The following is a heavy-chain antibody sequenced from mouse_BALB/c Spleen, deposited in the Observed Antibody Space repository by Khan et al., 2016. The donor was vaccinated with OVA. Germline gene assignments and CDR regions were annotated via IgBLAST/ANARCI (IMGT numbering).Heavy chain of an antibody. J-gene: IGHJ3*01. CDR1: GFTFSTYG. Sequence: EVELVESGGDLVKPGGSLKLSCAASGFTFSTYGMSWVRQTPDKRLEWVATISSGGSYTYYVDSVKGRFTISRDNAKNTLYLQMSILKSEDTAMYYCARLAYYYNSEGFAYWGQGTLVTVSA. D-gene: IGHD1-1*02. V-gene: IGHV5-6*01. CDR2: ISSGGSYT. CDR3: ARLAYYYNSEGFAY.